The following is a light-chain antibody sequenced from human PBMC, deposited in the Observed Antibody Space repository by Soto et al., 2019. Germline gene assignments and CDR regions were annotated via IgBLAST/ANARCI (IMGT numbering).Light chain of an antibody. CDR1: ESIGDY. V-gene: IGKV3-20*01. Sequence: PGERAPLSCWASESIGDYLAWYQQKPGQAPRLLIYGATMRTTGTPDRFSGAGSETHFTLAISRLEPGDFAVYYCQQYVTSPAITFGQGTRLEIK. CDR3: QQYVTSPAIT. CDR2: GAT. J-gene: IGKJ5*01.